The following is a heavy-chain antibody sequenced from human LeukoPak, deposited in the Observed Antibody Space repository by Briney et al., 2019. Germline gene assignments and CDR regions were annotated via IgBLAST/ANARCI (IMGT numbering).Heavy chain of an antibody. CDR3: AGGIRGVYSGDYFDY. J-gene: IGHJ4*02. CDR2: INSDGSST. V-gene: IGHV3-74*01. CDR1: GFTFSSYW. Sequence: GGSLRLSCAASGFTFSSYWMHWVRQAPGKGLVWVSRINSDGSSTSYADSVKGRFTISRNNAKNTLYLQMNSLRAEDTAVYYCAGGIRGVYSGDYFDYWGQGTLVTVSS. D-gene: IGHD3-10*01.